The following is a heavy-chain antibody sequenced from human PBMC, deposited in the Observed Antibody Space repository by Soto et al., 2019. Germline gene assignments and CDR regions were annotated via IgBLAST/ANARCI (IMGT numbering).Heavy chain of an antibody. CDR3: ARVGPPADP. CDR2: VSNTATT. V-gene: IGHV4-59*01. Sequence: SETLSLTCTVSGASIINYYWAWIRQSPGGGLESIGYVSNTATTTYNPSLKNRVTISVDASKSQFYMELSSLRSEDKAVYYCARVGPPADPWGQGTLVNVSS. J-gene: IGHJ5*02. CDR1: GASIINYY.